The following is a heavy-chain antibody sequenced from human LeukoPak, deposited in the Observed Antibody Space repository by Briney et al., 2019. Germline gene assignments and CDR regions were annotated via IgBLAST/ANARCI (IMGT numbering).Heavy chain of an antibody. CDR3: ARLPTH. Sequence: SETLSLTCTVSGGSISTYYWSWIRQPPGKGLEWLGYISDRDAASYNPSLKSRVTMSKDTSKPHFSLKLNSVTAADTAVYYCARLPTHWGQGILVTVAS. CDR1: GGSISTYY. CDR2: ISDRDAA. V-gene: IGHV4-59*08. J-gene: IGHJ4*02.